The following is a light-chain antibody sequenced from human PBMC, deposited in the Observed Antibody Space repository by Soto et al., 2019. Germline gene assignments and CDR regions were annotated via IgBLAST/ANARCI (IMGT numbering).Light chain of an antibody. CDR1: QDINVY. Sequence: DIQMTQSPSSVSASIGDTVTITCRASQDINVYLNWYQQKPGEVPKLLIYSASTLHSGVPSRFTGSGSETDFTLTIRSLQPEDFATYYCQHGYVAPYSFGQGTKVDI. CDR2: SAS. CDR3: QHGYVAPYS. V-gene: IGKV1-39*01. J-gene: IGKJ2*03.